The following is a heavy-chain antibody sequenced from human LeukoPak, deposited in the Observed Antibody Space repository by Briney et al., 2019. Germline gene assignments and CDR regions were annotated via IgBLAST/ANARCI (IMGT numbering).Heavy chain of an antibody. CDR3: ARDGSITIFGVVNNFDY. D-gene: IGHD3-3*01. CDR1: GYTFTSYY. J-gene: IGHJ4*02. V-gene: IGHV1-46*01. CDR2: INPSGGST. Sequence: AAVNVSCKASGYTFTSYYMHWVRQAPGQGLEWMGIINPSGGSTSYAQKFQGRVTMTRDTSTSTVYMELSSLRSEYTAVYYCARDGSITIFGVVNNFDYWGQGTLVTVSS.